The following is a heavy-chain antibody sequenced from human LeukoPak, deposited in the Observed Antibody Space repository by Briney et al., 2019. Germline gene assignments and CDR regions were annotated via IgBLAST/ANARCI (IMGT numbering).Heavy chain of an antibody. CDR3: ARVSVATTMFFFDH. J-gene: IGHJ4*02. V-gene: IGHV1-46*01. CDR2: IYPSGGAT. D-gene: IGHD3-10*02. Sequence: ASVKVSCKASGYIFTTHSMHWVRQAPGQGLEWMGIIYPSGGATSYAQKFQGRVTMTRDTSTSTIYMELSSLRSEDTAVYFCARVSVATTMFFFDHWRQGTLVTVSS. CDR1: GYIFTTHS.